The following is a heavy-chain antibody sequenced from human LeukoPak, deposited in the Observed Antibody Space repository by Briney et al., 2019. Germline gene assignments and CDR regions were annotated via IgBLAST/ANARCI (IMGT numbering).Heavy chain of an antibody. CDR1: GFTFSTYA. D-gene: IGHD6-19*01. V-gene: IGHV3-30*02. Sequence: GGSLRLSCAASGFTFSTYAMSWVRQAPGKGLEWVAFIRYDGSNKYYADSVKGRFTISRDNSKNTLYLQMNSLRAEDTAVYYCARAIKAVAGTFHRDYYFDYWGQGTPVTVSS. CDR2: IRYDGSNK. CDR3: ARAIKAVAGTFHRDYYFDY. J-gene: IGHJ4*02.